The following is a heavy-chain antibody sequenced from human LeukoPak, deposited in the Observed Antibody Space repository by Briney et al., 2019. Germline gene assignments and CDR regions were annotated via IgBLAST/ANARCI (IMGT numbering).Heavy chain of an antibody. J-gene: IGHJ6*03. V-gene: IGHV3-48*04. Sequence: GGSLRLSCAASGFTFSSYSMNWVRQAPGKGLEWVSYISSSSSTIYNADSVKGRFTISRDNAKNSLYLQMNSLRAEDTAVYYCARVRGVPGADSTYYYTDVWGKGTTVNVSS. D-gene: IGHD2-2*01. CDR1: GFTFSSYS. CDR3: ARVRGVPGADSTYYYTDV. CDR2: ISSSSSTI.